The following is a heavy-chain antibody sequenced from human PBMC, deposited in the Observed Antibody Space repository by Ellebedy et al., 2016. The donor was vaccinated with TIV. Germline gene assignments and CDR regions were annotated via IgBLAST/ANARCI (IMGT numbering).Heavy chain of an antibody. CDR1: GYTFTNYG. V-gene: IGHV1-18*04. D-gene: IGHD3/OR15-3a*01. CDR3: TREGSFDFWTTSYDFYNAMDG. Sequence: ASVKVSCKASGYTFTNYGISWVRQAPGQGLEWIAWIGPHNGNINFAQKFQGRVTMAADTSTSTAYMELRSLKSDDTAIYYCTREGSFDFWTTSYDFYNAMDGWGQGTTVTVSS. CDR2: IGPHNGNI. J-gene: IGHJ6*02.